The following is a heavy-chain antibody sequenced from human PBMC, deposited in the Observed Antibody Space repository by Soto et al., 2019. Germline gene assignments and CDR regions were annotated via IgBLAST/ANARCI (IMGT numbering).Heavy chain of an antibody. CDR1: GGSISSYY. Sequence: SETLSLTCPVSGGSISSYYWSWIRQPPGKGLEWIGYIYYSGSTNYNPSLKSRVTISVDTSKNQFSLKLSSVTAADTAVYYCARSWCYLDYWGQGTLVTVSS. D-gene: IGHD2-8*01. CDR2: IYYSGST. V-gene: IGHV4-59*01. CDR3: ARSWCYLDY. J-gene: IGHJ4*02.